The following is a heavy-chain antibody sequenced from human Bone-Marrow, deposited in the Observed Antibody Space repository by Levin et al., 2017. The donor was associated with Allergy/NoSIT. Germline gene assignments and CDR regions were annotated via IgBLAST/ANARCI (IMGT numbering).Heavy chain of an antibody. CDR3: GRIPRGVDKFFTGLDV. V-gene: IGHV3-49*04. J-gene: IGHJ6*02. CDR2: IRSKDYGGTT. Sequence: PGGSLRLSCTGSGFTFGDYNMGWVRQAPGKGLEWIGVIRSKDYGGTTEYAASVKGRFTISRDDSNNIAYVQMNSLTTEDTAVYYCGRIPRGVDKFFTGLDVWGQGTSVTVSS. D-gene: IGHD2-8*01. CDR1: GFTFGDYN.